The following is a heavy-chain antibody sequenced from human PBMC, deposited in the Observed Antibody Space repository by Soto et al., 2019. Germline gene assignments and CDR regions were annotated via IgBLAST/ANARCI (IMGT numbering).Heavy chain of an antibody. J-gene: IGHJ4*02. CDR2: INQDGSEK. Sequence: EVQLVDSGGGLVQPGGSLRLSCAASGFTFSNLWMTWVRQAPGKGLQWVANINQDGSEKHYVDSVEGRLTISRDNARNSLYLQMNSLRVEDTAIYYCTKGAHVDNWGQGTLVTVAS. D-gene: IGHD3-16*01. V-gene: IGHV3-7*01. CDR1: GFTFSNLW. CDR3: TKGAHVDN.